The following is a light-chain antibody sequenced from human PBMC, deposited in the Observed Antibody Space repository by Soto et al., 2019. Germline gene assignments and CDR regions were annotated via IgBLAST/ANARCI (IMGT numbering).Light chain of an antibody. Sequence: DIQMTQSPSSLSASVGDIVTITCRASESIARHLNWYQQKPGKAPKRLIYAASSLHNGVPSRFRGGGSGTDLTLTISNLQPEDVATYYCQQTYSTLSITVGQGTRLEI. CDR2: AAS. V-gene: IGKV1-39*01. CDR3: QQTYSTLSIT. J-gene: IGKJ5*01. CDR1: ESIARH.